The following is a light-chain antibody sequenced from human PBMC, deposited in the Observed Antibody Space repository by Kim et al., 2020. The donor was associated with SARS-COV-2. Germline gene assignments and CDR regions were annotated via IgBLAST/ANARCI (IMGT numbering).Light chain of an antibody. J-gene: IGLJ3*02. CDR1: NNDVGSHDL. CDR3: CSYANGGTWV. V-gene: IGLV2-23*01. Sequence: GQSIPISCSGPNNDVGSHDLVSWYQHHPGTAPKLVIYGDNQRPSGVSSRFSGSKSGNTASLTISGLQPEDEADYYCCSYANGGTWVFGGGTQLTVL. CDR2: GDN.